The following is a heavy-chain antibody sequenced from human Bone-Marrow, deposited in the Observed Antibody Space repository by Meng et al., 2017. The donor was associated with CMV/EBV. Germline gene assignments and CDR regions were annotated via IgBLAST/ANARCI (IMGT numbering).Heavy chain of an antibody. CDR2: IWYDGSNK. CDR1: GFTFSSYG. CDR3: AKDGYSSSTYYYYGMNV. D-gene: IGHD6-6*01. J-gene: IGHJ6*02. V-gene: IGHV3-33*06. Sequence: GGSLRLSCAASGFTFSSYGMHWVRQAPGKGLEWVAVIWYDGSNKYYADSVKGRFTISRDNSKNTLYLQMNSRRAEDTAVYYCAKDGYSSSTYYYYGMNVWGQGTTVTVSS.